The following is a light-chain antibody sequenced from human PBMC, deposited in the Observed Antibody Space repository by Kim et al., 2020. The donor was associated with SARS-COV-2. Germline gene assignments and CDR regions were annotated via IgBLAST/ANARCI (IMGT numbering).Light chain of an antibody. Sequence: SSELTQPPSVSVSPGQTASITCSGDKLGDKYACWYQQKPGQSPVLVIYEDSQRPSGIPERFSGSKSGDTATLTIGGAQAMDEADYYCQAWDSTTVIFGGGTKLTVL. CDR3: QAWDSTTVI. CDR1: KLGDKY. J-gene: IGLJ2*01. CDR2: EDS. V-gene: IGLV3-1*01.